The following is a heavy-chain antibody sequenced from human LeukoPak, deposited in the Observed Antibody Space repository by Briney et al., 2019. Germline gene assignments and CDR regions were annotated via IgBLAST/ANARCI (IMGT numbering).Heavy chain of an antibody. J-gene: IGHJ5*02. CDR1: GFTFSSYN. CDR3: ARVVAGTPA. V-gene: IGHV3-21*04. D-gene: IGHD6-19*01. CDR2: ISSSSSYI. Sequence: PGGSLRLSCAASGFTFSSYNMNWVRQAPGKGLEWVSFISSSSSYIYYSDSVKGRFTISRDNAKNSLYLQMNSLRAEDTAVYYCARVVAGTPAWGQGTLVTVSS.